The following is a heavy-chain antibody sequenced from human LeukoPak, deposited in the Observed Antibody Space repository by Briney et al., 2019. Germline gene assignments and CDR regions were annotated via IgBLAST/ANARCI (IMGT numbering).Heavy chain of an antibody. Sequence: GGSLRLSCAASGFTFSSYTMNWVRQAPGKGLEWVSSISSSNTYIYYADSVKGRFTISRDNAKNSLYLQMNSLRAEDTAVYYCARGSHGDHYGGLDYWGQGTLVTVSS. J-gene: IGHJ4*02. CDR1: GFTFSSYT. CDR3: ARGSHGDHYGGLDY. V-gene: IGHV3-21*01. CDR2: ISSSNTYI. D-gene: IGHD4-17*01.